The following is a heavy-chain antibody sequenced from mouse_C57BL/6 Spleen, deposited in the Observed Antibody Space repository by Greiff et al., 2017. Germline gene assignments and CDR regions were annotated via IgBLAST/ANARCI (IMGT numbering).Heavy chain of an antibody. D-gene: IGHD1-1*01. J-gene: IGHJ3*01. CDR2: IYPSDSET. CDR1: GYTFTSYW. Sequence: QVQLQQPGAELVRPGSSVKLSCKASGYTFTSYWMDWVKQRPGQGLEWIGNIYPSDSETHYNQKFQDKATLTVDKSSSTAYMQLSSLTSEDSAVYYWARWNYGHDYGSSWFAYWGQGTLVTVSA. CDR3: ARWNYGHDYGSSWFAY. V-gene: IGHV1-61*01.